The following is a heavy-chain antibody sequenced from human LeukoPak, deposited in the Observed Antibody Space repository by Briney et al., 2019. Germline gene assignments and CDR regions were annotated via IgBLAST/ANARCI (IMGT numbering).Heavy chain of an antibody. CDR3: TRTVLDCKNGVCYDY. CDR2: ISPYNGNT. D-gene: IGHD2-8*01. CDR1: GYTFTNYG. J-gene: IGHJ4*02. Sequence: ASVKVCCKTSGYTFTNYGISWVRQAPGQGLEWMGWISPYNGNTIYAQKLQGRVTVTTDTSTSTAYMELRSLRSDDTAVYYCTRTVLDCKNGVCYDYWGQGTLVTASS. V-gene: IGHV1-18*01.